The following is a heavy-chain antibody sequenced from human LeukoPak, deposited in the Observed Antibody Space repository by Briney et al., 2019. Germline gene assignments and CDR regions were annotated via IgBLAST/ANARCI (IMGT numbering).Heavy chain of an antibody. D-gene: IGHD3-3*01. CDR1: GFTFSTYS. CDR3: ASLTIFGGDYYYYMDV. V-gene: IGHV3-21*01. CDR2: ISSSSSYI. J-gene: IGHJ6*03. Sequence: PGGSLRLSCAASGFTFSTYSMSWVRQAPGKGLEWVSFISSSSSYIYYADSVKGRFTISRDNAKNSLYLQMSSLRAEDTAVYYCASLTIFGGDYYYYMDVWGKGTTVTVSS.